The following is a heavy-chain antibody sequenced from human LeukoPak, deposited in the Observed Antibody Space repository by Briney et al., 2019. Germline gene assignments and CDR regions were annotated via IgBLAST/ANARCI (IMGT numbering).Heavy chain of an antibody. Sequence: SVNVSCKASGGSFSSYAISWVRQAPGQGLEWMGGIIPIFGTANYAQKFQGRVTITADESTSTAYMELSSLRSEDTAVYYCAREGGSGHDYWGQGTLVTVSS. D-gene: IGHD6-19*01. J-gene: IGHJ4*02. CDR2: IIPIFGTA. CDR1: GGSFSSYA. CDR3: AREGGSGHDY. V-gene: IGHV1-69*13.